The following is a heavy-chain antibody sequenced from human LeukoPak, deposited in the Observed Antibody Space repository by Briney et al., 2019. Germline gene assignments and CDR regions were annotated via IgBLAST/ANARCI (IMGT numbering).Heavy chain of an antibody. D-gene: IGHD3-10*01. V-gene: IGHV3-48*03. CDR3: ARVGLGASLDAFDI. CDR1: GFTFSSYE. CDR2: ISSSGSTI. J-gene: IGHJ3*02. Sequence: PGGSLRLSCAASGFTFSSYEMNWVRQAPGKGLEWVSYISSSGSTIYYADSVKGRFTISRDNAKNSLYLQMNSLRAEDTAVYYCARVGLGASLDAFDIWGQGTMVTVS.